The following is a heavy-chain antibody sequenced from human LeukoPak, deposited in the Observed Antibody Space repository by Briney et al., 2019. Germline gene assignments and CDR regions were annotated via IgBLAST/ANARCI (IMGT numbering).Heavy chain of an antibody. J-gene: IGHJ4*02. D-gene: IGHD5-12*01. V-gene: IGHV4-39*07. Sequence: KPSETLSLTCTVSGGSISSSSYYWGWIRQPPGKGLEWIGSIYYSGSTYYNPSLKSRVTISLDTSKNQFSLKLSSVTAADTAVYYCARGGPWGATIRRFDYWGQGTLVTVSS. CDR2: IYYSGST. CDR3: ARGGPWGATIRRFDY. CDR1: GGSISSSSYY.